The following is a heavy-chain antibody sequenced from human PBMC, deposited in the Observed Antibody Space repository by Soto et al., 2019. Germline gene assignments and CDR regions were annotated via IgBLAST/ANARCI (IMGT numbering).Heavy chain of an antibody. CDR1: GYTFTSYG. Sequence: ASVKVSCKASGYTFTSYGISWVRQAPGQGLEWMGWISAYNGNTNYAQKLQGRVTMTTDTSTSTAYMELRSLRSDDTAVYFGPRQEIAVENSDWGQGTLFTVS. CDR3: PRQEIAVENSD. J-gene: IGHJ4*02. D-gene: IGHD6-19*01. V-gene: IGHV1-18*01. CDR2: ISAYNGNT.